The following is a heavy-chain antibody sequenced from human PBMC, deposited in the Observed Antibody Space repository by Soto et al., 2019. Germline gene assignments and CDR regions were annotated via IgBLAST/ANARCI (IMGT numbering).Heavy chain of an antibody. J-gene: IGHJ3*02. V-gene: IGHV3-7*01. Sequence: GGSLRLSCVASGFSFSSYWMSWVRQAPGKGLEWLANIKPDGSEKIYVDSVKGRFTISRDNAKNSWYLQMNSLGAEDTAVYHCANLGRSDRACDILGEGTLGTVSS. D-gene: IGHD1-26*01. CDR1: GFSFSSYW. CDR2: IKPDGSEK. CDR3: ANLGRSDRACDI.